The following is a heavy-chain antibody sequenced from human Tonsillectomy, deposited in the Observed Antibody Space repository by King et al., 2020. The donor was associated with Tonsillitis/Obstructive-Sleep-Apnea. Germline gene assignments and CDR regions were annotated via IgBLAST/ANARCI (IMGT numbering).Heavy chain of an antibody. J-gene: IGHJ4*02. CDR1: GFTFDDYA. V-gene: IGHV3-43*02. CDR2: ISGNGGTT. D-gene: IGHD4-23*01. CDR3: AKAGYDYGGNSFDF. Sequence: VQLVESGGGMVQPGGSLRLSCAASGFTFDDYAMHWVRQAPGKGLEWVSLISGNGGTTYYADSVKGRFTISRDNTKNSLYLQMNSLRTEDTALYYCAKAGYDYGGNSFDFWGQGTLVTVSS.